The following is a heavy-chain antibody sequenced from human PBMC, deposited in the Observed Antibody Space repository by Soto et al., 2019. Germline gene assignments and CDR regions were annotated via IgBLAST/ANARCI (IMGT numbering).Heavy chain of an antibody. CDR1: GYSFTSYW. D-gene: IGHD1-26*01. Sequence: GESLKISCKGSGYSFTSYWIGWVRQMPGKGLEWMGIIYPGDSDTRYSPSFQGQVTISADKSISTAYLQWSSLKASDTAMYYCASKVGATPSNYYFDYWGQGTLVTVSS. CDR2: IYPGDSDT. J-gene: IGHJ4*02. CDR3: ASKVGATPSNYYFDY. V-gene: IGHV5-51*01.